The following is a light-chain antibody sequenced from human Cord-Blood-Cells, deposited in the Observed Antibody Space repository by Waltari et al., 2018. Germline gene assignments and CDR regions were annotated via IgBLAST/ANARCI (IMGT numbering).Light chain of an antibody. Sequence: QSALTQPASVSGSPGKSTTISCTGTRSDVGSYNLVSWYPQHSGKAPNLMMYEVSKRPSGVSNRFSGSKSGNTASLTISVLQAEDEADYYCCSYAGSSTFVVFGGGTKLTVL. J-gene: IGLJ2*01. CDR3: CSYAGSSTFVV. CDR2: EVS. CDR1: RSDVGSYNL. V-gene: IGLV2-23*02.